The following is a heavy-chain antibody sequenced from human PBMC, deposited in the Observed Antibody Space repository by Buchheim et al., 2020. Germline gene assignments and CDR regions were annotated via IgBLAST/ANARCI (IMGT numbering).Heavy chain of an antibody. V-gene: IGHV4-31*03. CDR3: AREDLTACSSTSCYTGFDY. J-gene: IGHJ4*02. Sequence: QVQLQESGPGLVKPSQTLSLTCTVSGGSISSGGYYWSWLRQHPGKGLEWIGSIYYSGSTYYNPSLKSRVTITVDTSKNQFSLKLSSVTAADTAVYYCAREDLTACSSTSCYTGFDYWGQGTL. CDR2: IYYSGST. D-gene: IGHD2-2*02. CDR1: GGSISSGGYY.